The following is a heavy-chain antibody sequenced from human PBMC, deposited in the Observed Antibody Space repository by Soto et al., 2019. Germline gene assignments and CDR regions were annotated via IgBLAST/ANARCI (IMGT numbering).Heavy chain of an antibody. CDR1: GAALNSGNYY. D-gene: IGHD2-21*01. J-gene: IGHJ5*02. CDR3: ARLRIATNNYKWFDP. V-gene: IGHV4-31*03. Sequence: ASETLSLTCSVSGAALNSGNYYWSWIRQVPGKGLEWIGHIYVTGAVDYNPSLRDRITISQDTSERQFSLNLRLVTAADTAVYYCARLRIATNNYKWFDPWGQGPLVTVST. CDR2: IYVTGAV.